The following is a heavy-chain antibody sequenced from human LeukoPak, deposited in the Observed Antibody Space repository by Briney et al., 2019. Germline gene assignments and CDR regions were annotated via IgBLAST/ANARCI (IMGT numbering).Heavy chain of an antibody. D-gene: IGHD6-13*01. CDR3: ARVIAAAGTVYYYYYMDV. CDR2: IYYSGST. CDR1: GFTFSSYW. J-gene: IGHJ6*03. Sequence: GSLRLSCAASGFTFSSYWMSWVRQPPGKGLEWIGSIYYSGSTYYNPSLKSRVTISVDTSKNQFSLKLSSVTAADTAVYYCARVIAAAGTVYYYYYMDVWGKGTTVTVSS. V-gene: IGHV4-39*07.